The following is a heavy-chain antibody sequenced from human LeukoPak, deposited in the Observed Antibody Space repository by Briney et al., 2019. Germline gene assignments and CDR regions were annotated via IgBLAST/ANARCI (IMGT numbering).Heavy chain of an antibody. J-gene: IGHJ6*03. V-gene: IGHV1-46*01. CDR2: INPSGGST. D-gene: IGHD2-2*02. CDR3: ARVAAEVVGVPGAIGFGWLRRDYYYMDV. CDR1: GYTFTSYY. Sequence: ASVKVSCKASGYTFTSYYMHWVRQAPGEGLEWMGIINPSGGSTSYAQKFQGRVTMTRDMSTSTVHMELSSLRSEDTAVYYCARVAAEVVGVPGAIGFGWLRRDYYYMDVWGKGTPVTVSS.